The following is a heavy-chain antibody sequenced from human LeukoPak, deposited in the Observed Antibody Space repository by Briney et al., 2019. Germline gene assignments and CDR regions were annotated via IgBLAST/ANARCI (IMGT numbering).Heavy chain of an antibody. CDR3: ARDAYYYGSVDY. V-gene: IGHV1-18*01. J-gene: IGHJ4*02. Sequence: ASVKVSCKASGGTFSSYAISWVRQAPGQGLEWMGWISAYNGNTNYAQKLQGRVTMTTDTSTSTAYMELRSLRSDDTAVYYCARDAYYYGSVDYWGQGTLVTVSS. CDR1: GGTFSSYA. CDR2: ISAYNGNT. D-gene: IGHD3-10*01.